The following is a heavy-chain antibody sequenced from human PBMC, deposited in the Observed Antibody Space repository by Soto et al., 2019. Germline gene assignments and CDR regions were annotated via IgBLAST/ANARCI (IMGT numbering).Heavy chain of an antibody. J-gene: IGHJ4*02. CDR2: ISGSGGST. Sequence: GGSLRLSCAASGFTFSSYAMSWVRQAPGKGLEWVSAISGSGGSTYYADSVKGRFTISRDNSKNTLYLQMNSLRAEDTAVYYCAKATDYYDSSGYDYWGQGTLVTVSS. D-gene: IGHD3-22*01. CDR3: AKATDYYDSSGYDY. V-gene: IGHV3-23*01. CDR1: GFTFSSYA.